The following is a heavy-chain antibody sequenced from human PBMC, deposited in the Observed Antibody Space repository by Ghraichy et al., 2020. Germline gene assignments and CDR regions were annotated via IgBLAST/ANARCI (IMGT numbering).Heavy chain of an antibody. V-gene: IGHV3-30*18. J-gene: IGHJ6*02. CDR1: GFTFSSYG. D-gene: IGHD3-10*01. CDR3: AKDPGKRRYYYYYGMDV. Sequence: GGSLRLSCAASGFTFSSYGMHWVRQAPGKGLEWVAVISYDGSNKYYADSVKGRFTISRDNSKNTLYLQMNSLRAEDTAVYYCAKDPGKRRYYYYYGMDVWGQGHTVTGSS. CDR2: ISYDGSNK.